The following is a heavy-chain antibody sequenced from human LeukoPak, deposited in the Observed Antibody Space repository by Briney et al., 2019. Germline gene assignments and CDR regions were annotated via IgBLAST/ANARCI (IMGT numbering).Heavy chain of an antibody. CDR3: TTDTTAITMVRGVIRRYFDY. V-gene: IGHV3-21*01. CDR1: GFTFSSYS. D-gene: IGHD3-10*01. Sequence: PGGSLRLSCAASGFTFSSYSMNWVRQAPGKGLEWVSSISSSSSYIYYADSVKGRFTISRDNAKNSLYLQMNSLRAEDTAVYYCTTDTTAITMVRGVIRRYFDYWGQGTLVTVSS. J-gene: IGHJ4*02. CDR2: ISSSSSYI.